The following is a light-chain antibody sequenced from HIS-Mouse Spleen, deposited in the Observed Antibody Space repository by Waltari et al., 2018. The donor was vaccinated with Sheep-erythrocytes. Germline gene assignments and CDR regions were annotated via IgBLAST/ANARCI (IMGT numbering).Light chain of an antibody. CDR1: SSDVGSYNI. CDR3: CSYAGSSTPWV. J-gene: IGLJ3*02. CDR2: EGS. Sequence: QSALTQPASVSGSPGPSIPISCTGTSSDVGSYNIVSWYQQHPGKAPKLMLYEGSKRPSGVSNRFSGSKSGNTASLTISGLQAEDEADYYCCSYAGSSTPWVFGGGTKLTVL. V-gene: IGLV2-23*01.